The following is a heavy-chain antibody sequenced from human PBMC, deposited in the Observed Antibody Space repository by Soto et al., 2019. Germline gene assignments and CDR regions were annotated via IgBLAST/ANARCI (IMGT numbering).Heavy chain of an antibody. Sequence: GGSLRLSCAASGFTFSNAWMSWVRQAPGKGLEWVGRIKSKTDGGTTDYAAPVKGRFTISRDDSKNTLYLQMNSLKTEDTAVYYCTTDPSTTTGTTSYWGQGTLVTVSS. D-gene: IGHD1-1*01. CDR3: TTDPSTTTGTTSY. J-gene: IGHJ4*02. V-gene: IGHV3-15*01. CDR2: IKSKTDGGTT. CDR1: GFTFSNAW.